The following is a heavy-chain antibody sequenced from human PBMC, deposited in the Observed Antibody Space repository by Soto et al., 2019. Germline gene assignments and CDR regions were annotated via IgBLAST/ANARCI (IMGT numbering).Heavy chain of an antibody. D-gene: IGHD6-19*01. CDR1: GYSFTSLD. CDR2: MQPSTGRT. J-gene: IGHJ4*02. V-gene: IGHV1-8*01. Sequence: AASVKVSCKASGYSFTSLDINWVRQTAGQGLEWMGWMQPSTGRTGYAQKFQGRVTMTRDTSINTAYMELTTLTSDDTAVYYCARSGSGSGWFGGRGTLVTVSS. CDR3: ARSGSGSGWF.